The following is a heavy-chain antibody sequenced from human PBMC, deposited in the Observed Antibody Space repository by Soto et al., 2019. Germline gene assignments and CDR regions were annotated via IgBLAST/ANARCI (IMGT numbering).Heavy chain of an antibody. Sequence: EVQLVESGGGLVQPGRSLRLSCAASGFTFDDYAMHWVRQAPGKGLEWVSGISWNSGSIGYADSVKSRFTISRDNAKNSLYLQMNSLRAEDTALYYCAKDEGITGTTTAAFDIWGQGTMVTVSS. CDR3: AKDEGITGTTTAAFDI. V-gene: IGHV3-9*01. CDR2: ISWNSGSI. J-gene: IGHJ3*02. CDR1: GFTFDDYA. D-gene: IGHD1-20*01.